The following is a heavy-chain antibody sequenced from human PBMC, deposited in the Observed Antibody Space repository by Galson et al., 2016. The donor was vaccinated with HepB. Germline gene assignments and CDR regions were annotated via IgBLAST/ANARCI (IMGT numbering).Heavy chain of an antibody. D-gene: IGHD6-19*01. J-gene: IGHJ4*02. CDR1: GFTFSSYG. CDR2: IWHDGSNK. CDR3: ARDLGENSSGWLRAPAY. V-gene: IGHV3-33*01. Sequence: SLRLSCAASGFTFSSYGMQWVRQAPGKGLEWVAVIWHDGSNKYYADSVQGRFIISRDNSQNTLYLQMNSLRAEDTSVYYCARDLGENSSGWLRAPAYWGQGTLVTVSS.